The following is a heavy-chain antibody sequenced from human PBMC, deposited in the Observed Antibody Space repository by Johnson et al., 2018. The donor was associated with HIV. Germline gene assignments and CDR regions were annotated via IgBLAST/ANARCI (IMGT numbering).Heavy chain of an antibody. J-gene: IGHJ3*02. CDR1: GFTFSSYG. CDR2: ISYDGSNK. CDR3: VFFYASFDI. D-gene: IGHD2/OR15-2a*01. V-gene: IGHV3-30*03. Sequence: QMQLVESGGGVVQPGRSLRLSCAASGFTFSSYGMHWVRQAQGKGLEWVAVISYDGSNKYYADSVKGRFTISRDNSKNTLYLQMNSLRAEDTAVYYCVFFYASFDIWGQGTMVTVSS.